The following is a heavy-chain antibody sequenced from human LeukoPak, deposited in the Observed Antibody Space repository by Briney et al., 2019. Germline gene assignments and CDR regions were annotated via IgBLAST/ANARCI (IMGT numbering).Heavy chain of an antibody. Sequence: ASVKVSCKASGYTFTANYMHWVRQAPGQGLEWMGRLNPNNCDTTYAQKFQGRVTMTRDTSISTAYMELTTLRSDDTAVYYCAREGRNWFDPWGQGTLVTVSS. J-gene: IGHJ5*02. CDR1: GYTFTANY. CDR2: LNPNNCDT. V-gene: IGHV1-2*06. CDR3: AREGRNWFDP.